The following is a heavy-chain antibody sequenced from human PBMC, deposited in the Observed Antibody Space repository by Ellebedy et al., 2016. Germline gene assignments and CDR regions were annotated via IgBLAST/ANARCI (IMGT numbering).Heavy chain of an antibody. D-gene: IGHD1-26*01. CDR2: IYHSGTT. CDR1: AGSLSSQY. Sequence: SETLSLXXTVSAGSLSSQYWTWIRQSPGKGLEWIGYIYHSGTTNYNPSLKSRVTISADPSKNQFSLKLTSVTAADTAVYYCARGVVVGAITFDNWGQGTLVTVSS. V-gene: IGHV4-59*11. J-gene: IGHJ4*02. CDR3: ARGVVVGAITFDN.